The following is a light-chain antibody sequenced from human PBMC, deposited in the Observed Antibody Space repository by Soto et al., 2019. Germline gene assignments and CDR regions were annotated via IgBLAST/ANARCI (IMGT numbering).Light chain of an antibody. CDR3: QQRGNWPLT. CDR1: HSVSNY. J-gene: IGKJ4*01. CDR2: DAS. V-gene: IGKV3-11*01. Sequence: EIVLTQSPATLSLSPLERHTLSCNASHSVSNYLAWYQQKPGQAPRLLIYDASNRATGIPARFSGSGSGTDFTLTISSLEPEDFAVYYCQQRGNWPLTFGGGTKVDI.